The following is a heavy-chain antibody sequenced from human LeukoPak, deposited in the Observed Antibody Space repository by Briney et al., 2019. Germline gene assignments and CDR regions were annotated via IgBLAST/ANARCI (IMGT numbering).Heavy chain of an antibody. V-gene: IGHV3-21*01. CDR1: GFTFSSYS. CDR3: AREFCSGGTCPPDY. J-gene: IGHJ4*02. D-gene: IGHD2-15*01. Sequence: GGSLRLSCAASGFTFSSYSMNWVRQAPGKGLEWVSSISSSSSYIYYADSVKGRFTISRDNAKNSLYLQMNSLRAEDTAVYYCAREFCSGGTCPPDYWGQGTLVTVSS. CDR2: ISSSSSYI.